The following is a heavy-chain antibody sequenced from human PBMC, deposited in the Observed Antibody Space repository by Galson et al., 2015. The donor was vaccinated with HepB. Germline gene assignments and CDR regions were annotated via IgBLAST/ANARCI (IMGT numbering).Heavy chain of an antibody. CDR3: ATGVRGLLNIDY. J-gene: IGHJ4*02. V-gene: IGHV5-10-1*01. D-gene: IGHD3-10*01. Sequence: QSGAAVKKPGESLRISCKGSGYTFTSYWISWVRQMPGEGLEWMGKIDPSDSYTKYSPSLQGHVTISADKYISTTYLQWSSLRASDTAMYYCATGVRGLLNIDYWGQGTLVTVSS. CDR2: IDPSDSYT. CDR1: GYTFTSYW.